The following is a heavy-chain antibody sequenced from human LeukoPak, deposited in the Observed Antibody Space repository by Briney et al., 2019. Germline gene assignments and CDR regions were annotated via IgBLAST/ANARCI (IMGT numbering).Heavy chain of an antibody. J-gene: IGHJ3*02. CDR2: INPNNGDT. Sequence: VASVKVSCKASGYTFTGYYMHWVRQAPGQGLEWMAWINPNNGDTKCAQKFQGRVTMTRDTSINTAYMELSRLRSDDTAVYYCARDGEGYYYDSSGYYAFDIWGQGTMVTVSS. V-gene: IGHV1-2*02. D-gene: IGHD3-22*01. CDR1: GYTFTGYY. CDR3: ARDGEGYYYDSSGYYAFDI.